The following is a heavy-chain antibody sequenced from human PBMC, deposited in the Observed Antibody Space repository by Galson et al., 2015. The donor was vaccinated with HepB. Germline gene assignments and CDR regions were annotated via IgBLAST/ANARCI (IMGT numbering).Heavy chain of an antibody. J-gene: IGHJ4*02. Sequence: SVKVSCKASGYIFTAYYMHWVRQAPGQGLEWMGWINPNSGATNYAQTFQGRVTMTTDTTISTAYMELSRLTSDDTAMYYCARGRYEVPSVAEYWGQGTLVTVSS. CDR1: GYIFTAYY. CDR3: ARGRYEVPSVAEY. D-gene: IGHD2-21*01. CDR2: INPNSGAT. V-gene: IGHV1-2*02.